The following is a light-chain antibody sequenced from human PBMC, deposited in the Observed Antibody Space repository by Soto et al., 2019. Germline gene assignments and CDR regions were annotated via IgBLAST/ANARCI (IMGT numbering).Light chain of an antibody. Sequence: DIVLTQSPLSLPVTPGEPASLSCRSSQSLLHSDGFIYLDWYLQKPGQSPQLLIYLGSYRASGVPDRFSGSGSGTDFILTISRVEAEDVGVYFCMQALQTPAFGQGTRLEIK. CDR3: MQALQTPA. V-gene: IGKV2-28*01. CDR1: QSLLHSDGFIY. CDR2: LGS. J-gene: IGKJ5*01.